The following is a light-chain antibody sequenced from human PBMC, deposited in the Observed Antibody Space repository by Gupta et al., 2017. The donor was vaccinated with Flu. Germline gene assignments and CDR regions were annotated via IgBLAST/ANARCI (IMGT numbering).Light chain of an antibody. CDR1: QSVSSN. CDR2: GAS. Sequence: DTMMTQSPATLSVSPGERATLSCRASQSVSSNLAWYQQKPGQAPRLLIYGASTRATGIPARFSGSGSGTEFTLTISSLQSEDFAIYYCHQDNNWPRTFGQWTKVEIK. J-gene: IGKJ1*01. V-gene: IGKV3-15*01. CDR3: HQDNNWPRT.